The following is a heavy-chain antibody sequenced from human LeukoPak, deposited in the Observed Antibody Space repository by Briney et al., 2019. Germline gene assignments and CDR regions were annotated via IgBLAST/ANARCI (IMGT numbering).Heavy chain of an antibody. CDR1: GFTFSNYW. Sequence: PGGSLRLSCAVSGFTFSNYWMSWVRQAPGKGLEWVANIKQNGSEIYYVDSVKGRFTISRDNAKNSLYLQMNSLRTEDTAVYYCARDRKDRTTDTTSFDPWGQGTLVTVSS. J-gene: IGHJ5*02. CDR3: ARDRKDRTTDTTSFDP. V-gene: IGHV3-7*01. CDR2: IKQNGSEI. D-gene: IGHD2/OR15-2a*01.